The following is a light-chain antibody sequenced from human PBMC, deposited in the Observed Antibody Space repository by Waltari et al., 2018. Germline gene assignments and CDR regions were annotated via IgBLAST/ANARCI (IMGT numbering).Light chain of an antibody. Sequence: EIVLTQSPATLSLSPGERANLSCRASQSVRTYLAWYQQKPGQAPRLPIYDASNRATGIPDRFSGSGSGTDFALTISSLEPEDFAVYYCQQRGNWPLTFGGGTKVEIK. CDR1: QSVRTY. J-gene: IGKJ4*01. CDR3: QQRGNWPLT. V-gene: IGKV3-11*01. CDR2: DAS.